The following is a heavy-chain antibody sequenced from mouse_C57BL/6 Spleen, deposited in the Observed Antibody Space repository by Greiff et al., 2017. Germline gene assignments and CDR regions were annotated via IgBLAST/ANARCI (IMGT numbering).Heavy chain of an antibody. V-gene: IGHV3-6*01. D-gene: IGHD4-1*01. CDR1: GYSITSGYY. CDR2: ISYDGSN. CDR3: AREEAGTFAY. Sequence: EVKLMESGPGLVKPSQSLSLTCSVTGYSITSGYYWNWIRQFPGNKLEWMGYISYDGSNNYNPSLKNRISITRDTSKNQFFLKLNSVTTEDTATYYCAREEAGTFAYWGQGTLVTVSA. J-gene: IGHJ3*01.